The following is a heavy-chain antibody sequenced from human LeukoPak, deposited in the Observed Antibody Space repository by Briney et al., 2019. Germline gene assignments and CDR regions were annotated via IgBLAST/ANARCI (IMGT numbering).Heavy chain of an antibody. CDR1: GFTFSSYA. J-gene: IGHJ4*02. V-gene: IGHV3-23*01. D-gene: IGHD3-9*01. Sequence: GGSLRLSCAASGFTFSSYAMSWVRQAPGKGLEWVSAISGSGGSTYYADSVKGRFTISRDNSKDTLYLQMNSLRAEDTAVYYCAKDMRFDWTPYYFDYWGQGTLVTVSS. CDR3: AKDMRFDWTPYYFDY. CDR2: ISGSGGST.